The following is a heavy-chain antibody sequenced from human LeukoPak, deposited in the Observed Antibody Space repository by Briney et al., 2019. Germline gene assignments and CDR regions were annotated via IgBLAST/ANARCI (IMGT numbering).Heavy chain of an antibody. CDR3: ARGPQCTSFSCPYFFDH. Sequence: ASVKVSCKASGYTFINYDINWVRQATGQGLEWMGWMNPNSGNTGYTQKFQGRVTISRNTSISTAYIELSSLRSEDTAVYYCARGPQCTSFSCPYFFDHWGQGTLVTASS. V-gene: IGHV1-8*03. D-gene: IGHD2-2*01. CDR2: MNPNSGNT. CDR1: GYTFINYD. J-gene: IGHJ4*02.